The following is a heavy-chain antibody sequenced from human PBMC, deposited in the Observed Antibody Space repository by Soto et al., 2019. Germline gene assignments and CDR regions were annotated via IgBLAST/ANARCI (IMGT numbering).Heavy chain of an antibody. CDR2: IYYTGTT. CDR1: GGSISSGGYY. D-gene: IGHD6-13*01. CDR3: ATRDEGYYNGMDV. Sequence: SETLSLTCTVSGGSISSGGYYWSWIRQPPGKGLEWIGYIYYTGTTNYSPSLKSRITISVDTSKNQFSLKLSSVTTADTAVYYCATRDEGYYNGMDVWGQGTTVTVSS. V-gene: IGHV4-61*08. J-gene: IGHJ6*02.